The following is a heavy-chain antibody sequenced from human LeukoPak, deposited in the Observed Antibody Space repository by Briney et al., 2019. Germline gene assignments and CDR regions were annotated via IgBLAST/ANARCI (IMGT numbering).Heavy chain of an antibody. Sequence: ASVKVSCKASGYTFTGYYMHWVRQAPGQGLEWMGWMNPNSGNTGYAQKFQGRVTMTRNTSISTAYMELSSLRSEDTAVYYCARTVYDILTGYSGYDYWGQGTLVTVSS. CDR2: MNPNSGNT. CDR1: GYTFTGYY. J-gene: IGHJ4*02. V-gene: IGHV1-8*02. D-gene: IGHD3-9*01. CDR3: ARTVYDILTGYSGYDY.